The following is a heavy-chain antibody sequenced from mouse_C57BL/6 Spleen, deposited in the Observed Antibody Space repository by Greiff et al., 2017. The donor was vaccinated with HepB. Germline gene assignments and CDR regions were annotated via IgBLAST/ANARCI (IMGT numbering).Heavy chain of an antibody. V-gene: IGHV1-18*01. CDR2: INPNNGGT. CDR3: AREIPYYYGSPYWYFDV. Sequence: EVQLQESGPELVKPGASVKIPCKASGYTFTDYNMDWVKQSHGKSLEWIGDINPNNGGTIYNQKFKGKATLTVDKSSSTAYMELRSLTSEDTAVYYCAREIPYYYGSPYWYFDVWGTGTTVTVSS. D-gene: IGHD1-1*01. J-gene: IGHJ1*03. CDR1: GYTFTDYN.